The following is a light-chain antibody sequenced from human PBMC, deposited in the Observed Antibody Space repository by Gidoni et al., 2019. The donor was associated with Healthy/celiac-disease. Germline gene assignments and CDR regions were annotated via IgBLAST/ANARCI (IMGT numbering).Light chain of an antibody. CDR2: GAS. J-gene: IGKJ1*01. Sequence: VMTQYPATLSVSPGERATLSCRASQRVSSNLAWYQQKPGQAPRLLIYGASTRATGIPARFSGSGSGTEFTLTISSLQSEDFAVYYCQQYNNWPPWTFGQGTKVEIK. V-gene: IGKV3-15*01. CDR3: QQYNNWPPWT. CDR1: QRVSSN.